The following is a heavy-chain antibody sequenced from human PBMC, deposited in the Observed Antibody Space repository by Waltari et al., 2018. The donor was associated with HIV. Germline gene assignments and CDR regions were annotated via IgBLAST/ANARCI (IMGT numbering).Heavy chain of an antibody. CDR1: GFTFRSYA. CDR3: ARDTGYCSFGSCSYNWLDP. V-gene: IGHV3-30*01. Sequence: QVHLVESGGGVVQPGRSLRLSCAASGFTFRSYAIHWVRQAPGKGVNWVALISYDGSNKYYADSVKGRFTISRDNSKNTLYLQMNSLRAEDTSVYYCARDTGYCSFGSCSYNWLDPWGQGTLVSVSS. J-gene: IGHJ5*02. D-gene: IGHD2-15*01. CDR2: ISYDGSNK.